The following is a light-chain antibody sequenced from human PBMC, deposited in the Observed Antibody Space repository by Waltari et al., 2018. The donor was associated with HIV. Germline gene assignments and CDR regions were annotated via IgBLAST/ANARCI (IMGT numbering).Light chain of an antibody. V-gene: IGKV1-39*01. Sequence: DIRVTQSPSSLSASVGDRVTITCRASQDIENYLNWYHHRPGKTLRLLISESSTLQSGVPSRFSGSASGTDFTLTISSLELEDFGIYYCQQAYHMPPTFGRGTKVEAK. CDR2: ESS. J-gene: IGKJ4*02. CDR3: QQAYHMPPT. CDR1: QDIENY.